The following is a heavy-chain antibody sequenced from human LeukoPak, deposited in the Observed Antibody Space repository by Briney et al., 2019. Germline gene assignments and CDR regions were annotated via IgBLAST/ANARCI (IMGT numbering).Heavy chain of an antibody. D-gene: IGHD1-26*01. V-gene: IGHV4-39*07. CDR1: GGSISSSSYY. J-gene: IGHJ2*01. Sequence: PSETLSLTCTVSGGSISSSSYYWGWIRQPPGKGLEWIGRIYYSGSTYYNPSLKSRVTISVDTSKNQFSLKLSSVTAADTAVYYCASGIEWELRRGPLGGYFDLWGRGTLVTVSS. CDR2: IYYSGST. CDR3: ASGIEWELRRGPLGGYFDL.